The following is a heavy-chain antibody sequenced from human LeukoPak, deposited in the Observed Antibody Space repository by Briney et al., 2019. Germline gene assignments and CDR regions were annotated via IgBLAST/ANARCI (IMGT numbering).Heavy chain of an antibody. CDR2: IIPILGIA. J-gene: IGHJ4*02. D-gene: IGHD3-22*01. V-gene: IGHV1-69*04. CDR3: ARGARRLLLGGYDY. Sequence: ASVKVSCKASGGTSSSYAISWVRQAPGQGLEWMGRIIPILGIANYAQKFQGRVTITADKSTSTAYMELSSLRSEDMAVYYCARGARRLLLGGYDYWGQGTLVTVSS. CDR1: GGTSSSYA.